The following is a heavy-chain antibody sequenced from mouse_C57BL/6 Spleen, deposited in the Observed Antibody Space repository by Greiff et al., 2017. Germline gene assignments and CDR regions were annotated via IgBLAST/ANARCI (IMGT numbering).Heavy chain of an antibody. J-gene: IGHJ1*03. Sequence: EVQLQQSGAELVKPGASVKLSCTASGFNIKDYYMHWVKQRTEQGLEWIGRIDPEDGETKYAPQFQGKATITADTSSKTAYLQLSSLTSEDTAVYYCAPYYYGSSYNWYFDVWCTGTTVTVSS. D-gene: IGHD1-1*01. CDR1: GFNIKDYY. CDR3: APYYYGSSYNWYFDV. CDR2: IDPEDGET. V-gene: IGHV14-2*01.